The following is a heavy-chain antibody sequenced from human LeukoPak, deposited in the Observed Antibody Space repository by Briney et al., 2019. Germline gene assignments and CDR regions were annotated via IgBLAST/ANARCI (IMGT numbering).Heavy chain of an antibody. V-gene: IGHV3-48*01. D-gene: IGHD6-13*01. CDR2: ISSSGITI. J-gene: IGHJ6*03. Sequence: QAGGSLRLSCAASGFTFSSYSMNWVRQAPGKGLEWVSYISSSGITIYYADSVKGRFTISRDNAKNSLYVQMNSLRAEDTAVYYCARASDSSSWSPGFRANHYYYMDVWGKGTTVTVSS. CDR1: GFTFSSYS. CDR3: ARASDSSSWSPGFRANHYYYMDV.